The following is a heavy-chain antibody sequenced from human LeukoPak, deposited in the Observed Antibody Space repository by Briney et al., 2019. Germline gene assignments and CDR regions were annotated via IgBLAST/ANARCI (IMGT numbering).Heavy chain of an antibody. CDR2: FGTRSTSI. CDR1: GGSFSGYY. D-gene: IGHD3-22*01. Sequence: PSETLSLTCAVYGGSFSGYYWTWVRQAPGKGLEWVSSFGTRSTSIYHAGSVKGRFAISRDNAKNLLYLQMNSLRAEDTALYYCASEVSEGFDFWGQGTLVTVSS. CDR3: ASEVSEGFDF. V-gene: IGHV3-21*01. J-gene: IGHJ4*02.